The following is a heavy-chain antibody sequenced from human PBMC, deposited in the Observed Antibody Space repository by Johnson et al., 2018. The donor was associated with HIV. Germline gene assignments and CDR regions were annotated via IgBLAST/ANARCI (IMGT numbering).Heavy chain of an antibody. Sequence: MLLVESGGALVQPGGSLRLSCEVSGFTISTFWMHWVRQVPGKGLRWVSRISGDGSSASYADSVKGRFNISRDNAKNTLYLQRNSLRAEDTAVYYCARASLEWLLSLVPLGAFDIWGQGTMVTVSS. CDR1: GFTISTFW. D-gene: IGHD3-3*01. J-gene: IGHJ3*02. CDR3: ARASLEWLLSLVPLGAFDI. CDR2: ISGDGSSA. V-gene: IGHV3-74*02.